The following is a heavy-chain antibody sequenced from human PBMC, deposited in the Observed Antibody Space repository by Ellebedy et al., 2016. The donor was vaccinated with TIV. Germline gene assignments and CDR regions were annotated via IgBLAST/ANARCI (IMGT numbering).Heavy chain of an antibody. D-gene: IGHD3-9*01. J-gene: IGHJ4*02. CDR2: IYYSGST. CDR1: GGSVSSGSYY. Sequence: GSLRLXXTVSGGSVSSGSYYWSWIRQPPGKGLEWIGYIYYSGSTNYNPSLKSRVTISVDTSKNQFSLKLSSVTAADTAVYYCASSVVTYFDWDLPPLPFDYWGQGTLVTVSS. V-gene: IGHV4-61*01. CDR3: ASSVVTYFDWDLPPLPFDY.